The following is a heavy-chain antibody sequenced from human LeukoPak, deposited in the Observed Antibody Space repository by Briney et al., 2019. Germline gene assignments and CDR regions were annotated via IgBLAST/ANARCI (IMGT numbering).Heavy chain of an antibody. CDR3: ARTTEGGYTYDYFYYYYMDV. J-gene: IGHJ6*03. V-gene: IGHV4-59*01. Sequence: SETLSLTCTVSGGSISSYYWSWIRQPPGKGLEWIGYIYYSGSTNYNPSLKSRVTISVDSSKNQFSLKLSSVTAADTAVYYCARTTEGGYTYDYFYYYYMDVRGKGTTVTISS. CDR2: IYYSGST. D-gene: IGHD5-18*01. CDR1: GGSISSYY.